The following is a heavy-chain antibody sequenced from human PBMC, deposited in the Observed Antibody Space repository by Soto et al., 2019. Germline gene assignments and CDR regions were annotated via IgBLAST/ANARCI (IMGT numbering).Heavy chain of an antibody. Sequence: SQTHSLTGAISGDSVSSNTASWNWIRQSPSRGLEWLGRTYFRSKWYNDYAVSVKSRIIINPDTSNNQFSLQLNSVTPEDTAVYFCAKGDNLGPKTGYAFDPWGQGIMVTVSS. J-gene: IGHJ5*02. CDR2: TYFRSKWYN. CDR1: GDSVSSNTAS. CDR3: AKGDNLGPKTGYAFDP. V-gene: IGHV6-1*01. D-gene: IGHD5-12*01.